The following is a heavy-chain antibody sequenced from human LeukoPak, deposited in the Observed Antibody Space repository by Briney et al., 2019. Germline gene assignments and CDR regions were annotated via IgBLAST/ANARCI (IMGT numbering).Heavy chain of an antibody. D-gene: IGHD3-22*01. CDR3: AKGYYDSSGYSYYFDY. CDR2: INTNTGNP. V-gene: IGHV7-4-1*02. Sequence: GASVKVSCKASGYTFTSYAINWVRQAPGQGLEWMGWINTNTGNPTYAQGFTGRFVFSLDTSVSTAYLQISSLKAEDTAVYYCAKGYYDSSGYSYYFDYWGQGTLVTVSS. J-gene: IGHJ4*02. CDR1: GYTFTSYA.